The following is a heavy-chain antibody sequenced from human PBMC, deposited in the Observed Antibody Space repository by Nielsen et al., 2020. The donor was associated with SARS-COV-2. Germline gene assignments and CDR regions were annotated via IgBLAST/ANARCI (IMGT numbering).Heavy chain of an antibody. CDR2: IIPIFGTP. V-gene: IGHV1-69*06. J-gene: IGHJ4*02. CDR3: ARPGLQYSFGPFDD. Sequence: SVKVSCKASGYTLSSHYFHWVRQAPGQGLEWMGGIIPIFGTPKYAQRFQGRVTITADTSASTAYMELKSLRSEDTAVYYCARPGLQYSFGPFDDWGQGTQVTVSS. D-gene: IGHD3-3*01. CDR1: GYTLSSHY.